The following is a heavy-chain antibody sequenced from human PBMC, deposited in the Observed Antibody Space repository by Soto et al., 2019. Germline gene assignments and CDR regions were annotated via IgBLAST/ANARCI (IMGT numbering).Heavy chain of an antibody. V-gene: IGHV3-30-3*01. J-gene: IGHJ4*02. CDR2: ISYDGSNK. CDR1: GFTFSSYA. D-gene: IGHD3-10*01. CDR3: ARENYGKNYFDY. Sequence: GSLRLSCAASGFTFSSYAMHWVRQAPGKGLEWVAVISYDGSNKYYADSVKGRFTISRDNSKNTLYLQMNSLRAEDTAVYYCARENYGKNYFDYWGQGTLVTVSS.